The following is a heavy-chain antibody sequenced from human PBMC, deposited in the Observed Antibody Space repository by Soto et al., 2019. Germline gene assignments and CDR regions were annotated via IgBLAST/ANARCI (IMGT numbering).Heavy chain of an antibody. CDR2: INPSGST. CDR3: ARLGYCSGGSCYPGVTGIRSYYGMDV. Sequence: PXETLYLTCSDYGWSFSSYYWSWIRQPPGKGLDWIGEINPSGSTKYNPSLKSRVTISVDASKIQCSLKLSSVTAADTAVYYCARLGYCSGGSCYPGVTGIRSYYGMDVWGQGTLVTVSS. J-gene: IGHJ6*02. CDR1: GWSFSSYY. D-gene: IGHD2-15*01. V-gene: IGHV4-34*01.